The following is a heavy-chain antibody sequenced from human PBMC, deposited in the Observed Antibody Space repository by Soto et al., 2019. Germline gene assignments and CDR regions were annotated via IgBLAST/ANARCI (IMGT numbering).Heavy chain of an antibody. CDR3: ARDLCYCSSTSCYGPCSGWFDP. D-gene: IGHD2-2*01. CDR2: INAGIGKT. J-gene: IGHJ5*02. CDR1: GYTFTSYA. V-gene: IGHV1-3*01. Sequence: EASVKVSCKASGYTFTSYAMHWVRQAPGQRLERMGWINAGIGKTKYAQKFQGRVTITADKSTSTAYMELSSLRSEDTAVYYCARDLCYCSSTSCYGPCSGWFDPWGQGTLVTVSS.